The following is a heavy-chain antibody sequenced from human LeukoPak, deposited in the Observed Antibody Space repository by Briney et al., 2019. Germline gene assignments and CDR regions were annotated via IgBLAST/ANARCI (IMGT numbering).Heavy chain of an antibody. CDR2: IIPIFGTA. V-gene: IGHV1-69*05. CDR1: GGTFSSYA. Sequence: SVKVSCKASGGTFSSYAISWVRQAPGQGLEWMGGIIPIFGTANYAQKFQGRVTITTDESTSTAYMELSSLRSEDTAVYYCTRAEPIAVAAAFDYWGQGTLVTVSS. CDR3: TRAEPIAVAAAFDY. D-gene: IGHD6-19*01. J-gene: IGHJ4*02.